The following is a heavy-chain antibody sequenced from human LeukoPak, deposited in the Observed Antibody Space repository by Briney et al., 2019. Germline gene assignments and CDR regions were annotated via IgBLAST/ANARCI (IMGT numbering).Heavy chain of an antibody. D-gene: IGHD3-10*01. CDR1: GGTFSSYA. V-gene: IGHV1-69*05. Sequence: SVKVSCKASGGTFSSYAISWVRQAPGQGLEWMGRIIPIFGTANYAQKFQGRVTITTDESTSTAYMELSSLRSEDTAVYYCARGEWETTYYYGSGSQGWFDPWGQRTLVTVSS. CDR2: IIPIFGTA. CDR3: ARGEWETTYYYGSGSQGWFDP. J-gene: IGHJ5*02.